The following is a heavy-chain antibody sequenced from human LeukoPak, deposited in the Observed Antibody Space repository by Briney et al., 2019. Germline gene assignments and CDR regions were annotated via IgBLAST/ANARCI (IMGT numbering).Heavy chain of an antibody. CDR2: IKQDGSEK. CDR3: ARDECSSTSCYIGGYYYYGMDV. CDR1: GFTFSSYW. Sequence: GSLRLSCAASGFTFSSYWMSWVRQAPGKGLEWVANIKQDGSEKYYVDSVKGRFTISRDNAKNSLYLQMNSLRAEDTAVYYCARDECSSTSCYIGGYYYYGMDVWGQGTTVTVSS. D-gene: IGHD2-2*02. J-gene: IGHJ6*02. V-gene: IGHV3-7*01.